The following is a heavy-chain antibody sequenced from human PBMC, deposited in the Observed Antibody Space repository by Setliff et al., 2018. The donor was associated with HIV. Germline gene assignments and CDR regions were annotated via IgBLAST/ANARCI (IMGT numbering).Heavy chain of an antibody. D-gene: IGHD4-17*01. Sequence: GGSLRLSCAASGFTFSSYSMNWVRQAPGKGLEWVSSISSSSSYIYYADSVKGRFTISRDNPKNTLYLQMNSLRGDDTAMYYCARDPTARGDAFDIWGQGTMVTVSS. CDR3: ARDPTARGDAFDI. V-gene: IGHV3-21*06. J-gene: IGHJ3*02. CDR1: GFTFSSYS. CDR2: ISSSSSYI.